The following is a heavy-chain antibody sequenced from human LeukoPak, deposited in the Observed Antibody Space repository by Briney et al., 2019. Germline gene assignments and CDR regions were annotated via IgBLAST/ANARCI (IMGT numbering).Heavy chain of an antibody. CDR1: GFTFNAYN. D-gene: IGHD3-22*01. CDR2: ISSSGLYI. Sequence: GGSLRLSCAASGFTFNAYNMNWVRQAPGKGLEWVSSISSSGLYIYYADSLKGRSTISRDNAKSSLYLQMNSLRAEDTAVYYCATLRRSTYYYDSTDYYEDCWGQGTLVTVSS. V-gene: IGHV3-21*01. J-gene: IGHJ4*02. CDR3: ATLRRSTYYYDSTDYYEDC.